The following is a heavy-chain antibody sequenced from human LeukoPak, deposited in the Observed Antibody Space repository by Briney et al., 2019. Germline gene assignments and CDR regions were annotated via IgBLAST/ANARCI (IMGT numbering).Heavy chain of an antibody. CDR1: GFTFDDYA. V-gene: IGHV3-9*01. CDR2: ISWNSGSI. CDR3: AKDMGYGSGRPGAFDI. D-gene: IGHD3-10*01. Sequence: PGGSLRLSCAASGFTFDDYAMHWVRQAPGKGLEWISGISWNSGSIGYADSVKGRFTISRDNAKNSLYLQMNSLRAEDTALYYCAKDMGYGSGRPGAFDIWGQGTMVTVSS. J-gene: IGHJ3*02.